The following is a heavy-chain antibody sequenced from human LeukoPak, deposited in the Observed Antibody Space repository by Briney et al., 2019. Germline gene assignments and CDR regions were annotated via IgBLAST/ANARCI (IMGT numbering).Heavy chain of an antibody. Sequence: SQTLSLTCAISGDSVSSNSAAWNWIRQSPSRGLEWLGRTYYMSKWYNDYAVSVKSRITINPDTSKNQFSLQLNSVTPEDTAVYYCARAGSYIVATTGVALNFVFDYWGQGTLVTVSA. CDR1: GDSVSSNSAA. V-gene: IGHV6-1*01. CDR2: TYYMSKWYN. D-gene: IGHD5-12*01. J-gene: IGHJ4*02. CDR3: ARAGSYIVATTGVALNFVFDY.